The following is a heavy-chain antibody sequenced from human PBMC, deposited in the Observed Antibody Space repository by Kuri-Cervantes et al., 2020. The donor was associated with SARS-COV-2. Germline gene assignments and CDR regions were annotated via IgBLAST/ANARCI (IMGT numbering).Heavy chain of an antibody. CDR1: GFNYLNYA. D-gene: IGHD3-22*01. CDR2: VSYNGTNK. CDR3: ARARDSSGYYFDY. J-gene: IGHJ4*02. Sequence: GESLKISCTASGFNYLNYAMHWVRQAPGTGLEWVAVVSYNGTNKYYAASVKGRFTISRDNAKNSLYLQMNSLRAEDTAVYYCARARDSSGYYFDYWGQGTLVTVSS. V-gene: IGHV3-30-3*01.